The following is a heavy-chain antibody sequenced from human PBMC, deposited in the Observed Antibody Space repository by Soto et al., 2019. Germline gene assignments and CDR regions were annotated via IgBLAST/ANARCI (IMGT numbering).Heavy chain of an antibody. D-gene: IGHD3-10*01. CDR3: AREGPAPPYYFYDY. Sequence: GGSLRLSCAASGSSFSSYTMNWVRQAPGKGPEWVSYISGTGATVYYADSVKGRFTASRDNAKNSLYLQMNSLRDEDTALYYCAREGPAPPYYFYDYWGQGTLVTVSS. CDR1: GSSFSSYT. V-gene: IGHV3-48*02. CDR2: ISGTGATV. J-gene: IGHJ4*02.